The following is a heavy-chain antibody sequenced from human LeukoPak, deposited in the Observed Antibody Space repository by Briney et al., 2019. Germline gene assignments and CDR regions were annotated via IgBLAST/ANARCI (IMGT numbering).Heavy chain of an antibody. J-gene: IGHJ4*02. CDR2: INPNTGDT. D-gene: IGHD1-1*01. Sequence: ASVKVSCKASGYTFTGYYIHWVRRTPGQGLEWMGWINPNTGDTTYVQKFQGRVSLTRDTAISTTYMELSRLRSDDTAVYYCARNSPRYNWESGLFDYWGQGALITVSS. V-gene: IGHV1-2*02. CDR3: ARNSPRYNWESGLFDY. CDR1: GYTFTGYY.